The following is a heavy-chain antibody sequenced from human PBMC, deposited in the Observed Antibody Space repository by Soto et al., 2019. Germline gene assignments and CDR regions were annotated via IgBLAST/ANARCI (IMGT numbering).Heavy chain of an antibody. D-gene: IGHD3-3*01. J-gene: IGHJ4*02. CDR2: ITSSSKYI. V-gene: IGHV3-21*01. CDR1: GFTFSSYT. Sequence: PGGSLRLSCATSGFTFSSYTMNWVRQAPGKGLEWVACITSSSKYIHYADSVKGRFTLSRDNAQNSLSLQMNSLRAEDTAVYYCASSVLYYDFWVGHRWGQGTLVTVSS. CDR3: ASSVLYYDFWVGHR.